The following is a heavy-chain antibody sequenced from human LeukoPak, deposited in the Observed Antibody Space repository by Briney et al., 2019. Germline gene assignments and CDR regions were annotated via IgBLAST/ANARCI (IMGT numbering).Heavy chain of an antibody. CDR2: IYSGGST. Sequence: PGGSLRLSCAASGFTVSSNYMSWVRQAPGKGLEWVSVIYSGGSTYYADSVKGRFTISRDNSKNTLYLQMNSLRAEDTAVYYCARDRSGWYYCYGMDVWGQGTTVTVSS. CDR3: ARDRSGWYYCYGMDV. J-gene: IGHJ6*02. V-gene: IGHV3-66*02. D-gene: IGHD6-19*01. CDR1: GFTVSSNY.